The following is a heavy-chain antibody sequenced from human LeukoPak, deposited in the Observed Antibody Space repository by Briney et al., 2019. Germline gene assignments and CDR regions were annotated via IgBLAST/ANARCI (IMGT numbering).Heavy chain of an antibody. CDR2: INPNSGGT. V-gene: IGHV1-2*06. CDR3: ARADYYDSSGYSY. D-gene: IGHD3-22*01. J-gene: IGHJ4*02. CDR1: GYTFSDYY. Sequence: ASVKVSCKASGYTFSDYYIHWVRQAPGQGLEWMGRINPNSGGTNYAQKFQGRVTMTRDTSISTTYMELSRLRSDDTAVYYCARADYYDSSGYSYWGQRTLVTVSS.